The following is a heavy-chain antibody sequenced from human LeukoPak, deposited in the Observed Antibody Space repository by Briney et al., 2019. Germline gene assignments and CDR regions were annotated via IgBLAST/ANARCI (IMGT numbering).Heavy chain of an antibody. Sequence: PGRSLRLSCAASGFTFSSYAMHWVRQAPGKGLEWVAVISYDGSNKYYADSVKGRFTISRDNSKNTLYLQMNSLRAEDTAVYYCARDFPMDVWGKGTTVTDSS. CDR3: ARDFPMDV. V-gene: IGHV3-30*04. CDR1: GFTFSSYA. CDR2: ISYDGSNK. J-gene: IGHJ6*04.